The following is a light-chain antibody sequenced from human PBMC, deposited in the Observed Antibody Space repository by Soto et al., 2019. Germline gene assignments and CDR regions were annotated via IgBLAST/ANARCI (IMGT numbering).Light chain of an antibody. Sequence: QSVLTQPASVSGSPGQSITISCTGTNSDVGRYKYVSWCQQHPGKAPKLLVYEVSNRPSGVSDRFSGPKSGNTASLTISGLQAEDEADYYCSSYTNTIPPYVFGTGTKVTVL. CDR3: SSYTNTIPPYV. CDR1: NSDVGRYKY. V-gene: IGLV2-14*01. J-gene: IGLJ1*01. CDR2: EVS.